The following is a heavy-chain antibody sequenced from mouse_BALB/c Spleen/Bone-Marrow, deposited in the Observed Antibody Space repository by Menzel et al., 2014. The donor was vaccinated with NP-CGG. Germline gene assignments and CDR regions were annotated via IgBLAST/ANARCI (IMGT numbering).Heavy chain of an antibody. V-gene: IGHV5-9-2*01. Sequence: VQLKQSGGGLVKSGGSLKLSCAASGFSFNSYGMSWVRQTPEKRLEWVATISGGGRYTFYPDSVKGRFTISRDNAKNNLYLQLSSLRSEDTALYYCARHAYYDQTEVSFVYWGQGTLVTVSA. J-gene: IGHJ3*01. D-gene: IGHD2-4*01. CDR2: ISGGGRYT. CDR3: ARHAYYDQTEVSFVY. CDR1: GFSFNSYG.